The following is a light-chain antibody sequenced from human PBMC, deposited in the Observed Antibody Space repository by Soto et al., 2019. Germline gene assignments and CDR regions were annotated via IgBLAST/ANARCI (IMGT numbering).Light chain of an antibody. CDR2: KAS. CDR3: HQYYSYPYT. Sequence: DIQMTQSPSTLSASVGDRVTITCRASQSISSWLAWYQQKPGKAPNLLIYKASSLESGVPPRFSGSGFGTEFTLTISSLQPDDFATYYCHQYYSYPYTFGQGTKLEIK. J-gene: IGKJ2*01. CDR1: QSISSW. V-gene: IGKV1-5*03.